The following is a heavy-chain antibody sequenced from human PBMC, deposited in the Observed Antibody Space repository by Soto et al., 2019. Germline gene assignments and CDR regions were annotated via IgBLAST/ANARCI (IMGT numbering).Heavy chain of an antibody. Sequence: AGGSLRLSCAASGCTFDDYTMHWVRQAPGKGLEWVSLISGSGGSTYYADSVKGRFTISRDNSKNTLYLQMNSLRAEDTAVYYCAKEQTYYDFWSGPQGFYRGQGTLVTVSS. J-gene: IGHJ4*02. CDR1: GCTFDDYT. D-gene: IGHD3-3*01. V-gene: IGHV3-23*01. CDR3: AKEQTYYDFWSGPQGFY. CDR2: ISGSGGST.